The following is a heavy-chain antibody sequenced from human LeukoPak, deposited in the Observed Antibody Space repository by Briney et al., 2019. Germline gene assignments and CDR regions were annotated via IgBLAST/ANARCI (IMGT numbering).Heavy chain of an antibody. J-gene: IGHJ6*02. Sequence: PSETRSLTCTVSGGSISSYYWSWIRQPPGKGLEWIGYIYYSGSTTYNPSLRSRVTISVDTSKIQFSLKLSSVTAADTAVYYCARHSGYDRAPYGMDVWVQGTTVTVSS. CDR1: GGSISSYY. D-gene: IGHD5-12*01. V-gene: IGHV4-59*08. CDR3: ARHSGYDRAPYGMDV. CDR2: IYYSGST.